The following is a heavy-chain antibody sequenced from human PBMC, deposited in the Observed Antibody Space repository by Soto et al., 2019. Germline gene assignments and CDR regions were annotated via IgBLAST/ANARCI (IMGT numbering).Heavy chain of an antibody. V-gene: IGHV3-33*01. Sequence: LRLSCAASGFTFSSYGMHWVRQAPGKGLEWVAVIWYDGSNKYYADSVKGRFTISRDNSKNTLYLQMNSLRAEDTAVYYCARGPWIFGVVMDVWGQGTTVTVSS. CDR3: ARGPWIFGVVMDV. CDR1: GFTFSSYG. CDR2: IWYDGSNK. D-gene: IGHD3-3*01. J-gene: IGHJ6*02.